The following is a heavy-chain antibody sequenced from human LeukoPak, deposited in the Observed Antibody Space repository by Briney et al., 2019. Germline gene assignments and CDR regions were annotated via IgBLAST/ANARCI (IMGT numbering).Heavy chain of an antibody. J-gene: IGHJ5*02. CDR1: GFTFTTYW. CDR3: ASSSYSSSSS. Sequence: GGSLRLSCAASGFTFTTYWMIWVRQAPGKGLEWVANIKEDGSKKYYVGSVEGRFTISRDNAKNAVFLQMNSLRAEDTAMYYCASSSYSSSSSWGQGTLVTVSS. CDR2: IKEDGSKK. V-gene: IGHV3-7*01. D-gene: IGHD6-6*01.